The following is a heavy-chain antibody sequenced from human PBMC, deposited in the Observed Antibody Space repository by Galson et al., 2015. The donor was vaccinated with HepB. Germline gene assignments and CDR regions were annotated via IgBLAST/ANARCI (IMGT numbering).Heavy chain of an antibody. CDR3: AKPLLGYDLYVGADFDY. CDR1: GFTFSSYS. D-gene: IGHD5-12*01. CDR2: ISSSSSTI. V-gene: IGHV3-48*01. J-gene: IGHJ4*02. Sequence: SLRLSCAASGFTFSSYSMNWVRQAPGKGLEWVSYISSSSSTIYYADSVKGRFTISRDNAKNSLYLQMNGLRAEDTAVYYCAKPLLGYDLYVGADFDYWGQGTLVTVSS.